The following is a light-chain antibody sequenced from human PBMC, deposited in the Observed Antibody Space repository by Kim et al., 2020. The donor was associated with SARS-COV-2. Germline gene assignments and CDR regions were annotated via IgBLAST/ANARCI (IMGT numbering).Light chain of an antibody. J-gene: IGLJ1*01. CDR2: GKN. CDR1: SLRSYY. Sequence: SSELTQDPAVSVALGQTVRITCQGDSLRSYYASWYQQKPRQAPVLVIYGKNNRHSGIPDRFSGSISGNTAYLTITGAQAEDEADYYCNSRDSSGNHDVFGTGTKVTFL. V-gene: IGLV3-19*01. CDR3: NSRDSSGNHDV.